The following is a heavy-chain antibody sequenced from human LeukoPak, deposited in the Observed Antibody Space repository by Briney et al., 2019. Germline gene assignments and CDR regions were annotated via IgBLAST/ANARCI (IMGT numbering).Heavy chain of an antibody. CDR2: IWYDGSNK. D-gene: IGHD2-21*02. CDR1: GFTFSSYG. V-gene: IGHV3-33*01. J-gene: IGHJ4*02. Sequence: PGRSLRLSCAASGFTFSSYGMHWVRQAPGKGLEWVADIWYDGSNKYYADSVRGRFTISRDNSKNTVYLQMNSLRAEDTAVYYCARVSPEIVVVTGTGAPDYWGQGTLVTVSS. CDR3: ARVSPEIVVVTGTGAPDY.